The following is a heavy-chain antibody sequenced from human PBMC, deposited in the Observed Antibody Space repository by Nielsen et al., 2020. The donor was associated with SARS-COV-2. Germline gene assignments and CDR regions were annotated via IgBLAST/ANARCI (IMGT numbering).Heavy chain of an antibody. CDR3: ARANWGRWFDP. CDR1: GFTFSSYS. CDR2: ISSSSSYI. V-gene: IGHV3-21*01. D-gene: IGHD7-27*01. Sequence: GESLKISCAASGFTFSSYSMNWVRQAPGKGLEWVSSISSSSSYIYYADSVKGRFTISRDNAKNSLYLQMNSLRAEDTAVYYCARANWGRWFDPWGQGTLVTVSS. J-gene: IGHJ5*02.